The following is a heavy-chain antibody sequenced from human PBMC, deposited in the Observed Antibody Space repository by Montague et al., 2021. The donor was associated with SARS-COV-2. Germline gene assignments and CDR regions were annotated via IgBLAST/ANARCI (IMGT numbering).Heavy chain of an antibody. V-gene: IGHV4-59*12. CDR3: ARGWFSPMLVVVIRGPFDY. D-gene: IGHD3-22*01. J-gene: IGHJ4*02. CDR2: IHHSGST. CDR1: GGSINSFY. Sequence: SETLSLTCTVSGGSINSFYWSWARQSPGKRMEWIGYIHHSGSTKYNPSLQSRVTMSLDTSRNQFSLKLSSVTAADTAVYYCARGWFSPMLVVVIRGPFDYWGQGALVTVSS.